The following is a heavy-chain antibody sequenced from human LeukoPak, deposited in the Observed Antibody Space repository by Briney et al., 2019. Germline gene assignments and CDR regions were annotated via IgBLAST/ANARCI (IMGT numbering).Heavy chain of an antibody. CDR1: GGSISSYY. V-gene: IGHV4-59*08. CDR2: IYYSGST. J-gene: IGHJ1*01. CDR3: ARAPTLYSSSWYEYFQH. Sequence: SETLSLTCTVSGGSISSYYWSWIRQPPGKGLEWIGYIYYSGSTNYNPSLKSRVTISVDTSKNQFSLKLSSVTAADTAVYYCARAPTLYSSSWYEYFQHWGQGTLVTVSS. D-gene: IGHD6-13*01.